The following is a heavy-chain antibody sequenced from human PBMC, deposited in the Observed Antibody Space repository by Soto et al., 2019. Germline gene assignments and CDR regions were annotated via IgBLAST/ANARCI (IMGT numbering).Heavy chain of an antibody. D-gene: IGHD2-2*01. CDR3: AKDPNIVVVPAAFFDY. V-gene: IGHV3-23*01. CDR2: ISGSFGRVGDT. CDR1: GFTFSNYA. Sequence: EVQLLGSGGGLVQPGGSLRLSCAASGFTFSNYAMSWVRHPPGKGLEWVSAISGSFGRVGDTYYADSVKGRFTISRDNSRSTLYLQMNSLRAEDTAVYYCAKDPNIVVVPAAFFDYWGLGTLVTVSS. J-gene: IGHJ4*02.